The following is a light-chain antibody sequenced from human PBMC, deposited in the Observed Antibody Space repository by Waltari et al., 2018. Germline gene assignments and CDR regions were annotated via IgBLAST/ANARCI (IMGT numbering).Light chain of an antibody. Sequence: QSVLTQPPSASGTPGQRVTISCSGSSSNTGSNNVYWYQQPPGTAPKPPIYRNNQRPSGVPDRFSGSKSGTSASLAISGLRSEDEADYYCAAWDDSLSGFYVFGTGTKVTVL. CDR2: RNN. V-gene: IGLV1-47*01. CDR3: AAWDDSLSGFYV. CDR1: SSNTGSNN. J-gene: IGLJ1*01.